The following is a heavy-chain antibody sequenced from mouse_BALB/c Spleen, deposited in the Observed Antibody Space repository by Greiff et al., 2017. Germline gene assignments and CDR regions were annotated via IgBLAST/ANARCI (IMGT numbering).Heavy chain of an antibody. D-gene: IGHD2-1*01. CDR3: ARGYGNHAMDY. V-gene: IGHV5-17*02. Sequence: EVQGVESGGGLVQPGGSRKLSCAASGFTFSSFGMHWVRQAPEKGLEWVAYISSGSSTIYYADTVKGRFTISRDNPKNTLFLQMTSLRSEDTAMYYCARGYGNHAMDYWGQGTSGTVSS. CDR1: GFTFSSFG. CDR2: ISSGSSTI. J-gene: IGHJ4*01.